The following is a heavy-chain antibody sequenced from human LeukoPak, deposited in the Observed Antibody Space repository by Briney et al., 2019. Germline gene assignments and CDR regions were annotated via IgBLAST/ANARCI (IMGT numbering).Heavy chain of an antibody. CDR1: GFTFDDYA. CDR3: ARDVGSGRSP. V-gene: IGHV3-21*01. CDR2: ISSSSSYI. D-gene: IGHD1-26*01. J-gene: IGHJ3*01. Sequence: GGSLRLSCAASGFTFDDYAMHWVRQAPGKGLEWVSGISSSSSYIYYADSVKGRFTISRDNAKNSLYLQMNSLRAEDTAVYYCARDVGSGRSPWGQGTMVTVSS.